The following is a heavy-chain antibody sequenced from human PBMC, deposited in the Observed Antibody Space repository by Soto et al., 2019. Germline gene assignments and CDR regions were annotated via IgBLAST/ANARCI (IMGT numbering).Heavy chain of an antibody. CDR1: GFPFSNYE. CDR3: ARAPNYHDNRLRPF. CDR2: ISSGGGSR. D-gene: IGHD6-6*01. V-gene: IGHV3-48*03. J-gene: IGHJ3*01. Sequence: ELQLVESGGGLVQPGGSLTLSCAVSGFPFSNYEMNWVRQAPGKGLEWISYISSGGGSRYYAESVKGRFTISRDNTKNSLFLQMDSLRADDTALYYCARAPNYHDNRLRPFWGQGTMVVVSS.